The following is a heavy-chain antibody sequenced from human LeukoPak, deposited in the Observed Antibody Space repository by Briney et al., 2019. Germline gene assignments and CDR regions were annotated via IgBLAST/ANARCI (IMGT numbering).Heavy chain of an antibody. Sequence: GGSLRLSCAASGFTFSSYGMHWVRQAPGEGLEWVAVISYDGSNKYYADSVKGRFTISRDNSKNTLYLQMNSLRAEDTAVYYCAKEAYSSDGGAHPGDYWGQGTLVAVSS. CDR3: AKEAYSSDGGAHPGDY. V-gene: IGHV3-30*18. CDR2: ISYDGSNK. CDR1: GFTFSSYG. J-gene: IGHJ4*02. D-gene: IGHD3-22*01.